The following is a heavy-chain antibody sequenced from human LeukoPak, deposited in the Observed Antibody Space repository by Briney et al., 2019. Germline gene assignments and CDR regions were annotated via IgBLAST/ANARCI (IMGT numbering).Heavy chain of an antibody. Sequence: PGGSLRLSCAASGFTFSSYSMNWVRQAPGKGLEWVSSISSSSSYIYYADSVKGRFTISRDNAKNSLYLQMNSLRAEDTAVYYCARDPSVITLRGTNWFDPWGQGTLVTVSS. D-gene: IGHD3-22*01. V-gene: IGHV3-21*01. CDR2: ISSSSSYI. J-gene: IGHJ5*02. CDR3: ARDPSVITLRGTNWFDP. CDR1: GFTFSSYS.